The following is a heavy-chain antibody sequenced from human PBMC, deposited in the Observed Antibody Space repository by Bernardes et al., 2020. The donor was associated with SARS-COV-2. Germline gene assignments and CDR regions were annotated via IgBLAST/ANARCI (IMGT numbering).Heavy chain of an antibody. Sequence: SGPTLVKPTQTLTLTCTFSGFSLNTDGMCLTWIRQPPGKALEWLARIDWDDDKYYSPSLETRLTLSKDTSRNQVVLTMTNMDPVDTATYYCARVQGKSGWGGAYFFNGMDVWGRGTTVTVS. D-gene: IGHD2-21*01. CDR2: IDWDDDK. V-gene: IGHV2-70*11. CDR1: GFSLNTDGMC. CDR3: ARVQGKSGWGGAYFFNGMDV. J-gene: IGHJ6*02.